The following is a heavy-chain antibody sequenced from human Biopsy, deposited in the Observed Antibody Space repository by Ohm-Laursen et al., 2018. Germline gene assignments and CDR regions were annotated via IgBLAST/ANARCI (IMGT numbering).Heavy chain of an antibody. J-gene: IGHJ4*02. CDR3: VRGRAY. CDR2: IYLDGNT. CDR1: GFTVSTTY. V-gene: IGHV3-53*01. Sequence: SLRLSCSASGFTVSTTYMSWVRQAPGKGLEWVSIIYLDGNTYYTDSVKGRFIISRDNSKNALYLQMNSLRPADTAKYYCVRGRAYWGQGTLVTVSS.